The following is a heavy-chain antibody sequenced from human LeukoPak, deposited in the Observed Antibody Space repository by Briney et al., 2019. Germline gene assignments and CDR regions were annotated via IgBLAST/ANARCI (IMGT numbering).Heavy chain of an antibody. J-gene: IGHJ4*02. Sequence: SETLSLTCTASGGSISSYYWSWIRQPPGKGLEWIGYIYYSGSTNYNPSLKSRVTISVDTSKNQFSLKLSSVTAADTAVYYCAAGYGGYVMDYWGQGTLVTVSS. CDR2: IYYSGST. CDR1: GGSISSYY. V-gene: IGHV4-59*01. D-gene: IGHD5-12*01. CDR3: AAGYGGYVMDY.